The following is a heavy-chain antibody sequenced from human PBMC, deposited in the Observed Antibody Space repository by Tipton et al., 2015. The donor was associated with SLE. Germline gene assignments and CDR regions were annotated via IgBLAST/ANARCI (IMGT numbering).Heavy chain of an antibody. V-gene: IGHV3-7*01. CDR1: GFTFRDYW. Sequence: SLRLSCAASGFTFRDYWMNWVRQAPGRGLEWVAHIKADGSEKYYVDSVKGRFAISRDNAMNSLYLHMSSLRVEDTAVYFCARARSVEWGKDDYWGQGPLVPVST. CDR3: ARARSVEWGKDDY. J-gene: IGHJ4*02. D-gene: IGHD3-3*01. CDR2: IKADGSEK.